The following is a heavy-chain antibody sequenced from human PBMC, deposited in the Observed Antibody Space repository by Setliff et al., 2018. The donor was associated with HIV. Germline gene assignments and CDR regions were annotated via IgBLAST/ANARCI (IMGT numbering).Heavy chain of an antibody. J-gene: IGHJ2*01. D-gene: IGHD2-2*01. V-gene: IGHV4-61*09. CDR2: MYTSGST. Sequence: PSETLSLTCVVSGYSISRGYYWGWIRQPAGKGLEWIGHMYTSGSTNYNPSLKSRVTILVDTSKNQFSLKLSSVTAADTAMYYCARNQGEFDLWGRGTLVTVSS. CDR1: GYSISRGYY. CDR3: ARNQGEFDL.